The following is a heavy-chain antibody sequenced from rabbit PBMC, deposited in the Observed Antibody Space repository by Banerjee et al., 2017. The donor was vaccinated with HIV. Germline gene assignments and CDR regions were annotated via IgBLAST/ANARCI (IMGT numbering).Heavy chain of an antibody. CDR2: IAGGSSDFT. CDR3: ARDTASSFSSYGMDL. V-gene: IGHV1S40*01. D-gene: IGHD6-1*01. CDR1: GFSFSSSDY. Sequence: QSLEESGGDLVKPGASLTLTCTASGFSFSSSDYMCWVRQAPGKGLEWISCIAGGSSDFTYSATWAKGRFTCSKTSSTTVTLQMTSLTVADTATYFCARDTASSFSSYGMDLWGPGTLVTVS. J-gene: IGHJ6*01.